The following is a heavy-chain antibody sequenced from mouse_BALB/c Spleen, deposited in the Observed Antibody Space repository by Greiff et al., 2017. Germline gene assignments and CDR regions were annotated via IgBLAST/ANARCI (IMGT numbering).Heavy chain of an antibody. CDR2: ISSGGST. D-gene: IGHD2-2*01. Sequence: EVKLMESGGGLVKPGGSLKLSCAASGFTFSSYAMSWVRQTPEKRLEWVASISSGGSTYYPDSVKGRFTISRDNARNILYLQMSSLRSEDTAMYYCARVYGYDGYYFDYWGQGTTLTVSS. CDR3: ARVYGYDGYYFDY. CDR1: GFTFSSYA. J-gene: IGHJ2*01. V-gene: IGHV5-6-5*01.